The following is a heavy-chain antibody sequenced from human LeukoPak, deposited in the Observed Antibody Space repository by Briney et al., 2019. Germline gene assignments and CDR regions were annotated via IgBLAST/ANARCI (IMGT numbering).Heavy chain of an antibody. D-gene: IGHD6-13*01. CDR2: IYSGGST. J-gene: IGHJ3*02. V-gene: IGHV3-53*01. CDR1: GFIVSSNY. Sequence: PGGSLRLSCAASGFIVSSNYMSWVRQAPGKGLEWVSVIYSGGSTYYADSVKGRFTISRDNSKNTLYLQMNSLRAEDTAVYYCATAGYSDAFDIWGQGTMVTVSS. CDR3: ATAGYSDAFDI.